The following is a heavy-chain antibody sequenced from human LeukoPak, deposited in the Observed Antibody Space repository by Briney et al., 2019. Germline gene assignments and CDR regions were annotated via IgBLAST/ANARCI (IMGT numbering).Heavy chain of an antibody. CDR1: GGTFSSYA. D-gene: IGHD1-26*01. CDR3: ARASWEPSAIFDY. Sequence: ASVKVSFKASGGTFSSYATSWVRQAPGQGLEWMGIINPSGGSTSYAQKFQGRVTMTRDTSTSTVYMELSSLRSEDTAVYYCARASWEPSAIFDYWGQGTLVTVSS. V-gene: IGHV1-46*01. J-gene: IGHJ4*02. CDR2: INPSGGST.